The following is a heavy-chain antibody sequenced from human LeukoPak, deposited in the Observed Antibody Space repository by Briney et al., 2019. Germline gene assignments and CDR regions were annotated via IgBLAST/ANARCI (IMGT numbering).Heavy chain of an antibody. Sequence: SETLSLTCAVYGGSFSGYYWSWIRQPPGKGLEWIGEINHSGSTNYNPSLKSQVTISVDTSKNQFSLKLSSVAAADTAVYYCARGCRRYYYDSSGFFDYWGQGTLVTVSS. J-gene: IGHJ4*02. CDR2: INHSGST. CDR3: ARGCRRYYYDSSGFFDY. D-gene: IGHD3-22*01. V-gene: IGHV4-34*01. CDR1: GGSFSGYY.